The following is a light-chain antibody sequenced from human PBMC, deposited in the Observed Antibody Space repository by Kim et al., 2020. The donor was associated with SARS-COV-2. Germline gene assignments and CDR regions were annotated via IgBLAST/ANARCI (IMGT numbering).Light chain of an antibody. CDR3: QQSYITPFT. CDR2: AAS. V-gene: IGKV1-39*01. CDR1: QSISSH. J-gene: IGKJ3*01. Sequence: DIQMTQSPSSLSASVGDRVTITCRTTQSISSHLNWYQQKPGRAPKLLISAASTLQGGVPSRFSGSGSETDFTLTISSMQPEDFATYFCQQSYITPFTFGPGTKVDIK.